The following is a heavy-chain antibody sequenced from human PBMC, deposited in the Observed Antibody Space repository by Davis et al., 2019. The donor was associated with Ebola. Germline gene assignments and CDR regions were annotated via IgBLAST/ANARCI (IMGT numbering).Heavy chain of an antibody. J-gene: IGHJ5*02. CDR3: ARVVYSSFCGWFDP. Sequence: GESLKISCSASGFTFSSYSMNWVRQAPGKGLEWVSSISSSSSYIYYADSVKGRFTISRDNAKNSLYLQMNSLRAEDTAVYYCARVVYSSFCGWFDPWGQGTLVTVSS. CDR2: ISSSSSYI. D-gene: IGHD6-19*01. CDR1: GFTFSSYS. V-gene: IGHV3-21*01.